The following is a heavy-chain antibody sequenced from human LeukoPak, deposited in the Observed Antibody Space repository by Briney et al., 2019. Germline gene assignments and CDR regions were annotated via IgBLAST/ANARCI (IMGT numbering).Heavy chain of an antibody. CDR3: ARGIAAAGLHRRQKMYYFDY. V-gene: IGHV1-69*05. CDR1: GGTFSSYA. CDR2: IIPIFGTA. D-gene: IGHD6-13*01. Sequence: GASVKVSCKASGGTFSSYAISWVRQAPGQGLEWMGGIIPIFGTANYAQKFQGRVTMTTDTSTSTAYMELRSLRSDDTAVYYCARGIAAAGLHRRQKMYYFDYWGQGTLVTVSS. J-gene: IGHJ4*02.